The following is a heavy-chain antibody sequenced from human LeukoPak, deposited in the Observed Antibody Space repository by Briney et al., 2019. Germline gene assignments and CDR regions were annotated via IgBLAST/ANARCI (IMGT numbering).Heavy chain of an antibody. CDR2: IKQDGSEI. CDR1: GFTFSSHW. D-gene: IGHD5-18*01. CDR3: ARGAVQLWSPFDY. V-gene: IGHV3-7*01. Sequence: HAGGSLRLSCADSGFTFSSHWMSWVRQAPGKGLEWVANIKQDGSEIYYLDSVKGRFTISRDNAKNSLYLQMNSLRAEDTAVYYCARGAVQLWSPFDYWGQGTLVTVSS. J-gene: IGHJ4*02.